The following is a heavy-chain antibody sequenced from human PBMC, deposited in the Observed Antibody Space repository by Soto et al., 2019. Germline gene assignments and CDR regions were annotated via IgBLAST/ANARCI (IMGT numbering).Heavy chain of an antibody. J-gene: IGHJ4*02. CDR3: NRGSEYDFWSGYL. CDR2: IVPMFGTS. D-gene: IGHD3-3*01. CDR1: GGTSTRYA. Sequence: QERLVQSGAEVRKPGSSVKVSCKVTGGTSTRYAINWVRQAPGQGLEWMGGIVPMFGTSKYAQKFQGRVTITADTTTNIAYMELRSLRSEDTAVYYCNRGSEYDFWSGYLWGQGTLVSVSS. V-gene: IGHV1-69*06.